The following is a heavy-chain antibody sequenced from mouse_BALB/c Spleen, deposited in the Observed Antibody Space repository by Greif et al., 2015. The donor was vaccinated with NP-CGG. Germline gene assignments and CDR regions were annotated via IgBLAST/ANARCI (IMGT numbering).Heavy chain of an antibody. CDR2: IYPGDGDT. CDR3: ARSKGNYPFAY. V-gene: IGHV1-80*01. Sequence: VQLQQSGAELVRPGSSVKISCKASGYAFSSYWMNWVKQRLGQGLEWIGQIYPGDGDTNYNGKFKGKATLTADKSSSTAYMQLSGLTSEDSAVYFCARSKGNYPFAYWGQGTLVTVSA. J-gene: IGHJ3*01. D-gene: IGHD2-1*01. CDR1: GYAFSSYW.